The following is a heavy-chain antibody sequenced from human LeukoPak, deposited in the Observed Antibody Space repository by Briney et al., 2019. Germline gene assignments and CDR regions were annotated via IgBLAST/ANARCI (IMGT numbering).Heavy chain of an antibody. CDR3: AREGYYYGMDV. V-gene: IGHV4-59*01. CDR2: IYYSGST. J-gene: IGHJ6*02. CDR1: GGSINSYY. Sequence: SETLSLTCTASGGSINSYYWSWIRQPPGKGLEWIGYIYYSGSTNYNPSLKSRVTISVDTSKNQFSLKLSSVTAADTAVYYCAREGYYYGMDVWGQGTTVTVSS.